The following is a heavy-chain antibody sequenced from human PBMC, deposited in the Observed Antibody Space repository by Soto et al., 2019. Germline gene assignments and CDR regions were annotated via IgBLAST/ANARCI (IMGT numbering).Heavy chain of an antibody. CDR3: ARVTTFFGVVNYYYYGMDV. D-gene: IGHD3-3*01. Sequence: SQTLSLTCAISGDSVSSNSAAWNWIRQSPSRGLEWLGRTYYRSKWYNDYAVSVKSRIPINPDTSKNPFSLQLNSVTPEDTAVYYCARVTTFFGVVNYYYYGMDVWGQGTTVTVSS. CDR2: TYYRSKWYN. V-gene: IGHV6-1*01. J-gene: IGHJ6*02. CDR1: GDSVSSNSAA.